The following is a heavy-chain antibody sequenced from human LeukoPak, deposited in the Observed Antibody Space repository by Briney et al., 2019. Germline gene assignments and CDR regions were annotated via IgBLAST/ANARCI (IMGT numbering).Heavy chain of an antibody. V-gene: IGHV3-21*01. Sequence: GGSLRLSCAASGFTFSSYSMNWVRQAPGKGLEWVSSISSSSSYIYYADSVKGRFTISRDNAENSLYLQMNSLRAEDTAVYYCARGNYYDSSGYYYWGQGTLVTVSS. CDR1: GFTFSSYS. D-gene: IGHD3-22*01. CDR3: ARGNYYDSSGYYY. J-gene: IGHJ4*02. CDR2: ISSSSSYI.